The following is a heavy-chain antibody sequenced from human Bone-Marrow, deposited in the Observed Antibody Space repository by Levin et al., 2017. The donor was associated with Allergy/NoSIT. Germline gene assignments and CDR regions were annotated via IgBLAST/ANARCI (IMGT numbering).Heavy chain of an antibody. Sequence: SQTLSLTCNVSDGSVRSVGYYWTWIRQPPGKGLEWIGYVYSSANTNYNPSLKSRVNISVDRSKSQVSLTLRSVTAADTAVYYCARGTVFGVDTGYYYFDFWGQGNPVTVSS. CDR3: ARGTVFGVDTGYYYFDF. D-gene: IGHD3-3*01. J-gene: IGHJ4*02. CDR2: VYSSANT. V-gene: IGHV4-61*08. CDR1: DGSVRSVGYY.